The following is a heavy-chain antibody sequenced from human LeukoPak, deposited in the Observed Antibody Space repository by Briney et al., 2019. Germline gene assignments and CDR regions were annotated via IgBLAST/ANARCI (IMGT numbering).Heavy chain of an antibody. CDR1: GGSISSGGYY. J-gene: IGHJ4*02. CDR2: INHSGST. V-gene: IGHV4-39*07. CDR3: ARARGRFFDY. Sequence: SETLSLTCTVSGGSISSGGYYWSWIRQPPGKGLEWIGEINHSGSTNYNPSLKSRVTISVDTSKNQFSLKLSSVTAADTAVYYCARARGRFFDYWGQGTLVTVSS.